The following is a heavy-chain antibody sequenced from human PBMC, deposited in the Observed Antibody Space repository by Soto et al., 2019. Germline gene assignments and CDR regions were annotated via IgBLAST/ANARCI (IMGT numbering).Heavy chain of an antibody. CDR2: ITSSSSYV. CDR1: GFPFSSYS. D-gene: IGHD2-2*01. CDR3: ARDLSRATGHYHYDAMDV. J-gene: IGHJ6*01. Sequence: GGSLRLSCAASGFPFSSYSMNWVRQAPWKGLEWVSLITSSSSYVYYADSVKGRFTISRDNVKNSVYLQMDSLRAEDTAVYYCARDLSRATGHYHYDAMDVWAQGTTVTVSS. V-gene: IGHV3-21*01.